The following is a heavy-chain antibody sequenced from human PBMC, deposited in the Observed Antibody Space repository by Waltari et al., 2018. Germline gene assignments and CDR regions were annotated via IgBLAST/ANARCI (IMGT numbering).Heavy chain of an antibody. CDR2: VYYSGST. D-gene: IGHD2-15*01. CDR3: ASQDAAAVAYWFDP. CDR1: GGSINTNPYF. V-gene: IGHV4-39*01. J-gene: IGHJ5*02. Sequence: QLQLQESGPRLVKPSETLSLTCTVPGGSINTNPYFWAWLRPPPGKGLGWIGSVYYSGSTDYNESLKSRVTISVDTSKNQFSLNLSSVTAADTAVYYCASQDAAAVAYWFDPWGQGTPVTVSS.